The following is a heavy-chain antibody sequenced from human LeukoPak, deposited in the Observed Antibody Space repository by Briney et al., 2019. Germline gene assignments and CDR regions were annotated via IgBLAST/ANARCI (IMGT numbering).Heavy chain of an antibody. D-gene: IGHD6-13*01. V-gene: IGHV1-2*02. J-gene: IGHJ4*02. Sequence: ASVKVSCQASGCTFVGYHLLWMRQAPGQGLAWLGWINPDTGATSYGQKFQGRVTMTRDTSISTVYMELSRLRSDDTAVYYCARWYNSCWYDYWGQGTLVSVSP. CDR3: ARWYNSCWYDY. CDR1: GCTFVGYH. CDR2: INPDTGAT.